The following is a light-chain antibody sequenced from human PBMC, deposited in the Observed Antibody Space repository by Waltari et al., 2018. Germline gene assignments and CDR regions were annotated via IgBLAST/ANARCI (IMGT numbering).Light chain of an antibody. CDR2: KDT. CDR3: QSTDSSSTFYV. V-gene: IGLV3-25*03. CDR1: ALPNQY. Sequence: SYELTQPPSVSVFPGQTARITCSGDALPNQYVYWSQQRPGQAPPLVTYKDTERPSGIPERVSGSTSGTTVTLTITGVQAEDEADYYCQSTDSSSTFYVFGPGTKVTVL. J-gene: IGLJ1*01.